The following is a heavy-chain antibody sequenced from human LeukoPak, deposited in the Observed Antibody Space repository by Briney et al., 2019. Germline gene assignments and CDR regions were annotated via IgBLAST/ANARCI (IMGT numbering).Heavy chain of an antibody. J-gene: IGHJ4*02. Sequence: ASVKVSCKASGGTFSSYAISWVRQAPGQGLEWMGWISAYNGNTNYAQKLQGRVTMTTDTSTSTAYMELRSLRSDDTAVYYCASATKYGDYVGDLDYWGQGTLVTVSS. CDR1: GGTFSSYA. CDR2: ISAYNGNT. CDR3: ASATKYGDYVGDLDY. D-gene: IGHD4-17*01. V-gene: IGHV1-18*01.